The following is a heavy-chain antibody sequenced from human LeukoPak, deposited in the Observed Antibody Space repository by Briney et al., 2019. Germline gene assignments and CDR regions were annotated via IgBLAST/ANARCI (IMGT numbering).Heavy chain of an antibody. CDR1: GGSISSSSYN. Sequence: LETLYLTCTVSGGSISSSSYNWGWIRPPPGKGRVWRMSIYNSGTTYYNPSLDRRITISVDTSKNQFYLKLSSVTAEDTAVYYCGRYSWGYCSGGSCYSYDYWGQGTLVTVSS. CDR2: IYNSGTT. V-gene: IGHV4-39*01. D-gene: IGHD2-15*01. CDR3: GRYSWGYCSGGSCYSYDY. J-gene: IGHJ4*02.